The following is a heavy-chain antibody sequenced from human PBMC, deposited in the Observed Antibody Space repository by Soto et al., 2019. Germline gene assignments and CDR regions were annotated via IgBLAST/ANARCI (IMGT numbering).Heavy chain of an antibody. CDR3: ARGRASGSYYLLDY. CDR1: VYAFSTDV. CDR2: INPNSGNI. D-gene: IGHD3-10*01. J-gene: IGHJ4*02. V-gene: IGHV1-8*01. Sequence: SLNGAWKASVYAFSTDVISWRRQETGHGLEWMGWINPNSGNIGYAQRFQGRVTMTRDTAIRTVYMEVSSLRSDDTAVYYCARGRASGSYYLLDYWGQGTLVTVSS.